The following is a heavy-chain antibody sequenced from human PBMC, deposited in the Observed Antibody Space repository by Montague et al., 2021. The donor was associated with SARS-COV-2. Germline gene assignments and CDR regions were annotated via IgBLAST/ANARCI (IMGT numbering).Heavy chain of an antibody. J-gene: IGHJ3*02. V-gene: IGHV4-59*08. Sequence: SETLSLTCTVSGGPISRNYWNWIRQPPGKGLEWIGYIYYSGTTNCNPSLKSRVTMSVDTSKNQFSLKLNSVTAADTAVYYCARQPPYQTGALDIWGQGTMVTVSS. CDR2: IYYSGTT. D-gene: IGHD2-2*01. CDR1: GGPISRNY. CDR3: ARQPPYQTGALDI.